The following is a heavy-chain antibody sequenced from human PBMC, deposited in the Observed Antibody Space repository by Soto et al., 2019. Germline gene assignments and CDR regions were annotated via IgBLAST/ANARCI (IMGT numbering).Heavy chain of an antibody. V-gene: IGHV1-24*01. J-gene: IGHJ3*02. Sequence: ASVKVSCKVSGYTLTELSMHWVRQAPGKGLEWMGGFDPEDGETIYAQKFQGRVTMTEDTSTDTAYMELSSLRSEDTAVYYCATVGGRADGFDIWGQGTMVTVTS. CDR1: GYTLTELS. CDR3: ATVGGRADGFDI. D-gene: IGHD3-16*01. CDR2: FDPEDGET.